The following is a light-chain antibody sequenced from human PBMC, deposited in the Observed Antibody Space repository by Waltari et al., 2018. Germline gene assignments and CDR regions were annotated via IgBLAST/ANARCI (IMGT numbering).Light chain of an antibody. V-gene: IGLV2-23*01. CDR3: CSYAGSSTYV. Sequence: QSALTQPASVSGSPGQSITISCTGTSSDVGTYNLVSWYQQHPGKAPKPIIDEGSKRPPGVSHRFAGSKSGNTASLTISGLQGEDEADYFCCSYAGSSTYVFGNGTKVTVL. CDR1: SSDVGTYNL. CDR2: EGS. J-gene: IGLJ1*01.